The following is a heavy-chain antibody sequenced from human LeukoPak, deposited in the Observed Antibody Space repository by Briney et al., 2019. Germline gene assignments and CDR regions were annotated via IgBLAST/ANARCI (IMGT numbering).Heavy chain of an antibody. J-gene: IGHJ6*02. CDR3: ARATARDAFNYYGVDV. CDR2: ISYEGGFK. D-gene: IGHD6-6*01. CDR1: GFSFSSYA. Sequence: GGSLRLSCAASGFSFSSYAMHWVRQAPGKGLEWVATISYEGGFKFYPDSVKGRFTISRDNSKNTLFLQMNNLTVEDTAVYYCARATARDAFNYYGVDVWGQGTTVTVSS. V-gene: IGHV3-30*01.